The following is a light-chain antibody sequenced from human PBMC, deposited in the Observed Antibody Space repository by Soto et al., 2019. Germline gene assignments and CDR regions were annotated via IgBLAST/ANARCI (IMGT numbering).Light chain of an antibody. CDR3: MQALQTPRT. J-gene: IGKJ4*01. CDR2: LGS. V-gene: IGKV2-28*01. Sequence: DIVMTPSPLSLPVTPGEPASISCRSSQSLLHSNGNTYLEWYLQKPGQSPQLLIYLGSNRASGVPDRFSGSGSGTDFTLKISRLEAEDVGVYYCMQALQTPRTFGGGTKVEI. CDR1: QSLLHSNGNTY.